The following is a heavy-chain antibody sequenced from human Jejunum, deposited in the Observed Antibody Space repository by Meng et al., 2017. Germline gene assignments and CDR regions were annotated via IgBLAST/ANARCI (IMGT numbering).Heavy chain of an antibody. J-gene: IGHJ4*02. D-gene: IGHD1-14*01. CDR1: GVSTTAPFY. CDR3: ARAIRERYFDS. CDR2: VWPSGAT. V-gene: IGHV4-4*02. Sequence: QLQGAGPGRVKPSGTLSLTCTVSGVSTTAPFYWTWIRQAPGKGLEWIGEVWPSGATYYNPSLSSRITISIDTSNNQFSLEVAFLTAADTAVYYCARAIRERYFDSWGQGTLVTVSS.